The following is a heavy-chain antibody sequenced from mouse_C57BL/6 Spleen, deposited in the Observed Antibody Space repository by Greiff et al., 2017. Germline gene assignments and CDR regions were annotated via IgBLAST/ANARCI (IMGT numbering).Heavy chain of an antibody. CDR2: IYPGDGDT. CDR1: GYAFSSYW. V-gene: IGHV1-80*01. D-gene: IGHD2-1*01. J-gene: IGHJ2*01. CDR3: ARRRGGNSVTLHYLDY. Sequence: QVQLQQSGAELVKPGASVKISCKASGYAFSSYWMNWVKQRPGKGLEWIGQIYPGDGDTNYNGKFKGKATLTADKSSSTAYMQLSSLTSEDSAVYFCARRRGGNSVTLHYLDYWGQGTTLTVSS.